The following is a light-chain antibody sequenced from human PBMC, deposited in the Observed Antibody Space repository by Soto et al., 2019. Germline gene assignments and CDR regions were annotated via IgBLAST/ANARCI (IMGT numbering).Light chain of an antibody. V-gene: IGLV2-14*01. Sequence: QSVLTQPASVSGSPGQSITISCTGTSSDVGGYNYVSWYQQHPGKAPKLIIYAVTNRPSGVSIRFSGSKSDNTASLTISGLQAEDEADYYCCSYTSSTTYVFGPGTKVTVL. CDR2: AVT. CDR3: CSYTSSTTYV. J-gene: IGLJ1*01. CDR1: SSDVGGYNY.